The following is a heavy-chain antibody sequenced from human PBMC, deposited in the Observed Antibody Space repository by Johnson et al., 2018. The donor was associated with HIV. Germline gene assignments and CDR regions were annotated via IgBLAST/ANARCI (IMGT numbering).Heavy chain of an antibody. CDR2: ISYDGSNK. CDR1: GFTFSSYA. V-gene: IGHV3-30-3*01. Sequence: VQLVESGGGVVQPGRSLRLSCAASGFTFSSYAMHWVRQAPGKGLEWVAVISYDGSNKYYADSVKGRFTISSDNSKNTLSLQMNSLRAEDTAVYYCARDQVVEMATIIGDDAFDIWGQGTMVTVSS. J-gene: IGHJ3*02. CDR3: ARDQVVEMATIIGDDAFDI. D-gene: IGHD5-24*01.